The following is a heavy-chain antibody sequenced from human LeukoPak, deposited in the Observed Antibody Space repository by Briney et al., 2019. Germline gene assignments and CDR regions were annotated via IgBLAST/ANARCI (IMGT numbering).Heavy chain of an antibody. CDR2: INSDGSTT. V-gene: IGHV3-74*01. CDR1: GFTFSSYW. CDR3: ARGSDSKITIFWD. Sequence: GGSLRLSCAASGFTFSSYWMDWVRQAPGEGLVWASRINSDGSTTNYADSAKGRFTISRDNAKNTVYLQMNSLRAEDTAVYYCARGSDSKITIFWDWGQGTLVTVSS. J-gene: IGHJ4*02. D-gene: IGHD3-9*01.